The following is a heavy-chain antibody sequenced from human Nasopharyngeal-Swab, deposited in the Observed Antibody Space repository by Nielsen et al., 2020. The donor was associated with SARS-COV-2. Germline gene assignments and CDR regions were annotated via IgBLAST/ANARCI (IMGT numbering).Heavy chain of an antibody. J-gene: IGHJ5*02. Sequence: SETLSLTCTVSGGSISSYYWSWIRQSPSRGLEWLGRTWYRSKWHYDYAESVKSRITINPDTTKNQFYLQLNSVTPEDTAVYYCARGSQGTRWSWGQGTLVTVSS. V-gene: IGHV6-1*01. D-gene: IGHD2-15*01. CDR1: GGSISSYY. CDR3: ARGSQGTRWS. CDR2: TWYRSKWHY.